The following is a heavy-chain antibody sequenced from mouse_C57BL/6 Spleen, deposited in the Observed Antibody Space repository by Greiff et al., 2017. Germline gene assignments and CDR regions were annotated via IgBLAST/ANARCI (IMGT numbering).Heavy chain of an antibody. CDR1: GYTFTDYN. Sequence: EVQLQQSGPELVKPGASVKIPCKASGYTFTDYNMDWVKQSHGKSLEWIGDINPNNGGTIYNQKFKGKATLTVDKSSSTAYMELRSLTSEDTAVYYCARPLYDYDETSYAMDYWGQGTSVTVSS. V-gene: IGHV1-18*01. CDR3: ARPLYDYDETSYAMDY. D-gene: IGHD2-4*01. CDR2: INPNNGGT. J-gene: IGHJ4*01.